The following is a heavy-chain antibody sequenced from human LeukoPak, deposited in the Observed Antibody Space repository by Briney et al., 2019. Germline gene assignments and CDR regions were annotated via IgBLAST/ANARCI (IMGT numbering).Heavy chain of an antibody. J-gene: IGHJ3*02. V-gene: IGHV3-7*01. CDR1: GFTFSSYW. D-gene: IGHD3-9*01. Sequence: PGGSLRLSCAASGFTFSSYWMSWVRQAPGKGLEWVANIKQDGSEKYYVDSVKGRFTISRDNAKNSLYLQMNSLRAEDTAVYYCARGIDYDILTGQGAFDIWGQGTMVTVSS. CDR2: IKQDGSEK. CDR3: ARGIDYDILTGQGAFDI.